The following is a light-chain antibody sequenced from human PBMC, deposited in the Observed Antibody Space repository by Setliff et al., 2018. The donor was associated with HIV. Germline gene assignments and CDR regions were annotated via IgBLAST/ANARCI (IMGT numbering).Light chain of an antibody. Sequence: QSVLTQPASVSGSPGRSITIPCTGTSSDIGGYNYVSWYQQHPGKAPKLIIYDVTSRPVGVSNRFPGSKSGNTASLTISGLQADDEADYFCASFTNSATPWVIFGGGTKVTVL. CDR2: DVT. J-gene: IGLJ2*01. V-gene: IGLV2-14*03. CDR3: ASFTNSATPWVI. CDR1: SSDIGGYNY.